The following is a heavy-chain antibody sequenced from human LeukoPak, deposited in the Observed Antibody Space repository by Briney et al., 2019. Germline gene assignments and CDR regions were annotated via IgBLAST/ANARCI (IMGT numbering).Heavy chain of an antibody. Sequence: GGSLRLSCAASGFTFNSYGIHWVRQAPGKGLEWVAFIWYDGSNKYYADSVKGRFAISRDNSKNTLYLQMNSLRAEDTAVYYCARARTTRGFDYWGQGTLVTVSS. CDR2: IWYDGSNK. CDR1: GFTFNSYG. J-gene: IGHJ4*02. D-gene: IGHD4-17*01. V-gene: IGHV3-33*01. CDR3: ARARTTRGFDY.